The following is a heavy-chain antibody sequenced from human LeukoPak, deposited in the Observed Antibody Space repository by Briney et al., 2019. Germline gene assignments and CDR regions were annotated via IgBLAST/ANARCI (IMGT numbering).Heavy chain of an antibody. J-gene: IGHJ6*04. D-gene: IGHD3-10*01. V-gene: IGHV4-38-2*01. CDR3: AGYYASGVSAYDYFGMDV. CDR2: MSHNRGT. Sequence: SETLSLTCAVSGFSISSGYDRGRIRQPPGEGLAWIGRMSHNRGTYYKSSLKSRVTISMDTSKNQFSLRLSSVTAADTAVYYCAGYYASGVSAYDYFGMDVWGKGTPVTVSS. CDR1: GFSISSGYD.